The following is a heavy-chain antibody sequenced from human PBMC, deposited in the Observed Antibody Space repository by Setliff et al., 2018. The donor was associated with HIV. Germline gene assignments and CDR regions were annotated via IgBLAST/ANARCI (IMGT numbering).Heavy chain of an antibody. CDR2: IRYDGSNE. CDR3: ASARIPTGGTSTSLDY. Sequence: GGSLRLSCGASGFTFRTFAMHWVRQAPGKGLEWVAFIRYDGSNEHYADSVKGRFTISRDNSKNTLALQMTSLRVEDTAAYYCASARIPTGGTSTSLDYWGQGALVTVSS. D-gene: IGHD1-1*01. J-gene: IGHJ4*02. V-gene: IGHV3-30*01. CDR1: GFTFRTFA.